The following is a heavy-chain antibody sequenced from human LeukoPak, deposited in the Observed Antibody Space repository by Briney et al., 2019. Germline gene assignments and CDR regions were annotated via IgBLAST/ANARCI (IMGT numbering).Heavy chain of an antibody. J-gene: IGHJ3*02. Sequence: ASVKVSCKASGGTFSSYAISWVRQAPGQGLEWMGGIIPIFGTANYAQKFQGRVTITADESTSTAYMELSSLRSEDTAVYYCATPVLWFGEEAFDIWGQGTMVTVSS. CDR2: IIPIFGTA. V-gene: IGHV1-69*13. D-gene: IGHD3-10*01. CDR3: ATPVLWFGEEAFDI. CDR1: GGTFSSYA.